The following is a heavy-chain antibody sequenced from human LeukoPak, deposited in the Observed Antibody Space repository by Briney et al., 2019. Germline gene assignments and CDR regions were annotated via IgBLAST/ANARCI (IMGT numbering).Heavy chain of an antibody. Sequence: GGSLRLSCAASGFTFASYGIHWVRQAPGRGLEWVAFIRFDGSNEHYADSVKGRFTISRDNSKNTLYLQMNSVRPEDTAVYYCARVGGSKYYDFWSGRSQYYYYYYMDVWGKGTTVTVSS. CDR2: IRFDGSNE. J-gene: IGHJ6*03. CDR1: GFTFASYG. D-gene: IGHD3-3*01. CDR3: ARVGGSKYYDFWSGRSQYYYYYYMDV. V-gene: IGHV3-30*02.